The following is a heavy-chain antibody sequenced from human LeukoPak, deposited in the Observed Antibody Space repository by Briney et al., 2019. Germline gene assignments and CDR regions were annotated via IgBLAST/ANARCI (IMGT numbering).Heavy chain of an antibody. Sequence: ASETLSLTCSVNGGSLSAYYWSWIRQPPGKGLEWVGELNHSGSTNYNPSLKSRVTFSVDTSKKQFSLKLNSVTAADTAVYYCARGAYCSSINCYGFDYWGQGTLVTVSS. V-gene: IGHV4-34*01. CDR1: GGSLSAYY. CDR2: LNHSGST. D-gene: IGHD2-2*01. CDR3: ARGAYCSSINCYGFDY. J-gene: IGHJ4*02.